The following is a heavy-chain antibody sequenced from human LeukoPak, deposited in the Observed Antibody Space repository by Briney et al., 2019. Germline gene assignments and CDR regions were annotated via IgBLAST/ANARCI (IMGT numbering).Heavy chain of an antibody. D-gene: IGHD5-18*01. CDR2: ISSSTTI. Sequence: GGSLRLSCAASGFTLSSYSMNWVRQAPGKGLEWVSYISSSTTIYYADSVKGRFTISRDNAKNSLYLQMNSLRDEDTAVYYCAREFSWLPSADYWGQGTLVTVSS. V-gene: IGHV3-48*02. J-gene: IGHJ4*02. CDR3: AREFSWLPSADY. CDR1: GFTLSSYS.